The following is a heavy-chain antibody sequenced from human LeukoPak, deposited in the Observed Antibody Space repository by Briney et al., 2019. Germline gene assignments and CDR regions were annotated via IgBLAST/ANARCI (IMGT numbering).Heavy chain of an antibody. J-gene: IGHJ4*02. CDR3: ARAIVGATTSEYFDY. D-gene: IGHD1-26*01. V-gene: IGHV4-39*07. Sequence: PSETLSLTCTVSGGSISSSSYYWGWIRQPPGKGLEWIGSIYYSGSTYYNPSLKSRVTISVDTSKNQFSLKLSSVTAADTAVYYCARAIVGATTSEYFDYWGQGTLVTVSS. CDR2: IYYSGST. CDR1: GGSISSSSYY.